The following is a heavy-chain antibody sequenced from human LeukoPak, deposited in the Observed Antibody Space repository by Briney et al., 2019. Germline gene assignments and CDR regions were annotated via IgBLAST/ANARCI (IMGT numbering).Heavy chain of an antibody. CDR1: GFTFSSYG. CDR3: AKDYYYDSSGYPRFDY. CDR2: IRYDGSNK. V-gene: IGHV3-30*02. J-gene: IGHJ4*02. D-gene: IGHD3-22*01. Sequence: PGGSLGLSCAASGFTFSSYGMHWVRQAPGKGLEWVAFIRYDGSNKYYADSVKGRFTFSRDNSKNTLYLQMNSLRAEDTAVYYCAKDYYYDSSGYPRFDYWGQGTLVTVSS.